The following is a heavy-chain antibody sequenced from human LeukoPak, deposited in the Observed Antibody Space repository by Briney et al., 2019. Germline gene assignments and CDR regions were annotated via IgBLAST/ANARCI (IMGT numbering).Heavy chain of an antibody. CDR3: ARDPGVGMVRGVITYYGMDV. CDR1: GFTFSSYS. CDR2: ISRSSRSK. Sequence: GGSLRLSCAASGFTFSSYSMNWVRQAPGKGLEWVSSISRSSRSKYYADSVKGRFTISRDNAKNSLCLQMNSLRVEDTAVYYCARDPGVGMVRGVITYYGMDVWGQGTTVTVSS. D-gene: IGHD3-10*01. J-gene: IGHJ6*02. V-gene: IGHV3-21*01.